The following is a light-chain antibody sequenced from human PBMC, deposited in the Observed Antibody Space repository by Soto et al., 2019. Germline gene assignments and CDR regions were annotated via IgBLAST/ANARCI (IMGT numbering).Light chain of an antibody. V-gene: IGKV3-20*01. Sequence: IVLSQSPGTLSLSPGGRATLSCRASQSVSSRDLAWYQQIPGQAPRLLIYGASSRATGIPDRFSGSGSGTDFTLTISRLEPEDFAVYYCQYYGSSLRTFGPGTKVDIK. CDR1: QSVSSRD. CDR2: GAS. CDR3: QYYGSSLRT. J-gene: IGKJ3*01.